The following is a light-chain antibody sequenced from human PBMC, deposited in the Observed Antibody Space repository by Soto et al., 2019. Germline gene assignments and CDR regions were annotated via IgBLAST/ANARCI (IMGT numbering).Light chain of an antibody. Sequence: EIVMTQSPATLSVSLGERATLSCRASQTVTTNLAWYQQKPAQAPRLLIYGASTRATGIPARFSGSGSETEFTLTISSLQSEDFAVYYCQQYKYWPLTFGPGTKVDIK. V-gene: IGKV3-15*01. J-gene: IGKJ3*01. CDR3: QQYKYWPLT. CDR2: GAS. CDR1: QTVTTN.